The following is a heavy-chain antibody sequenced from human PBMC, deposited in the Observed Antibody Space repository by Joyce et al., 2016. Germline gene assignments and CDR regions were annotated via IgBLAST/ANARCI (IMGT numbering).Heavy chain of an antibody. D-gene: IGHD3-10*01. CDR2: IIPIFGTA. CDR3: AGTNYASGTYYIDY. J-gene: IGHJ4*02. V-gene: IGHV1-69*01. Sequence: QVQLVQSGAEVKKPGSSVRVSCKASGGTFSRYAISWVRQAPGQGLEWMGVIIPIFGTANYAQKFQDRVTITADESTSTAYMELRSLKSEDTAVYYCAGTNYASGTYYIDYWGQGTLVTVSS. CDR1: GGTFSRYA.